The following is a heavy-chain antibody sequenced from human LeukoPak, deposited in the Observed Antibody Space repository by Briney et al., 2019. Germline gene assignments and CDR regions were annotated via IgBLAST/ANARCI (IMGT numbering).Heavy chain of an antibody. J-gene: IGHJ4*02. V-gene: IGHV1-3*01. CDR2: INAGNGNT. CDR3: ARGRMATTGFDY. CDR1: GYTFTSYG. D-gene: IGHD5-24*01. Sequence: GASVTVSCKASGYTFTSYGISWVRQAPGRGLEWMGWINAGNGNTKYSQKFQGRVTITRDTSASTAYMELSSLRSEDTAVYYCARGRMATTGFDYWGQGTLVTVSS.